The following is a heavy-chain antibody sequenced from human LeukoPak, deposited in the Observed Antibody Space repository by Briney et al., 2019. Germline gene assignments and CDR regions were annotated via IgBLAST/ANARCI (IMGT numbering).Heavy chain of an antibody. CDR3: ARDRWDYDYSKYYFDY. V-gene: IGHV1-18*01. D-gene: IGHD4-11*01. CDR1: GYTFTSYG. J-gene: IGHJ4*02. Sequence: GASVKVSCKASGYTFTSYGISWVRQAPGQGLEWMGWISAYNDNTNYAQNLQGRVTMTTDTSTTTAYMELRSLRSDDTAVYYCARDRWDYDYSKYYFDYWGQGTLVTVSS. CDR2: ISAYNDNT.